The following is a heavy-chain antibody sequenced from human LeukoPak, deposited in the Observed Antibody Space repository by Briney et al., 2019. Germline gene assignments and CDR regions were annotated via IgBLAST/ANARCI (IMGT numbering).Heavy chain of an antibody. CDR2: IIPILGIA. CDR3: ARDSGSYPGEYYFDY. CDR1: GGTFSSYA. V-gene: IGHV1-69*04. J-gene: IGHJ4*02. Sequence: ASVKVSCKASGGTFSSYAISWVRQAPGQGLEWMGRIIPILGIANYAQKFQGRVTITADKSTSTAYMELSSLRSEDTAVYYCARDSGSYPGEYYFDYWGQGTLVTVSS. D-gene: IGHD1-26*01.